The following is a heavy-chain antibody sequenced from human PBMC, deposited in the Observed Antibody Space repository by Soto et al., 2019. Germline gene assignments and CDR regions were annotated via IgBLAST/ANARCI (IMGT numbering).Heavy chain of an antibody. CDR1: GYSFTSYW. Sequence: GESLKSAGNGSGYSFTSYWIGWVRQMPGKGLEWMGIIYPGDSDTRYSPSLQGQVTISADKSISTAYLQWSSLKASDTAMYYCARTYSYGTLDYWGQGTLVTVSS. V-gene: IGHV5-51*01. J-gene: IGHJ4*02. CDR3: ARTYSYGTLDY. CDR2: IYPGDSDT. D-gene: IGHD5-18*01.